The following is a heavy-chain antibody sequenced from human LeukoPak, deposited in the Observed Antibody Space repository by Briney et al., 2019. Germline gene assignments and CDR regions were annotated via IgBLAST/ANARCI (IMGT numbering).Heavy chain of an antibody. J-gene: IGHJ5*02. CDR3: ARGQDIVVVVAATRWFDP. Sequence: PSETLSLTCAVYGGSFSGHYWSWIRQPPGKGLEWIGEINHSGSTNYNPSLKSRVTISVDTSKNQFSLKLSSVTAADTAVYYCARGQDIVVVVAATRWFDPWGQGTLVTVSS. V-gene: IGHV4-34*01. CDR2: INHSGST. CDR1: GGSFSGHY. D-gene: IGHD2-15*01.